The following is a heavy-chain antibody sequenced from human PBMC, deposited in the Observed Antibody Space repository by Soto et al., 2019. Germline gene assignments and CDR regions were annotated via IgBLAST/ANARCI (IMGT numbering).Heavy chain of an antibody. D-gene: IGHD2-8*01. V-gene: IGHV1-3*04. CDR2: INTGNDNT. CDR1: GYTFTNYA. CDR3: ARANGAFDI. Sequence: QVQLVQSGAEVKKPGASVKVSCKASGYTFTNYAMHWVRQAPGQRLEWMGWINTGNDNTKYSQNFQGRVTITRDTSASTAYMELSSLRSEDTAVYYCARANGAFDIWGQGTMVTVSS. J-gene: IGHJ3*02.